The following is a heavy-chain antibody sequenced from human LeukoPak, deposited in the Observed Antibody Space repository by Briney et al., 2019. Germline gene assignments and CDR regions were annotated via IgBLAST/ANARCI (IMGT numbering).Heavy chain of an antibody. CDR2: ISAYNGNT. Sequence: ASVKVSCKASGYTFTSYGISWVRQASGQGLEWMGWISAYNGNTNYAQKLQGRVTMTTDTSTSTAYMELRSLRSDDTAVYYCARVHAGYCSSTSCKGVHYYYGMDVWGQGTTVTVSS. CDR1: GYTFTSYG. J-gene: IGHJ6*02. D-gene: IGHD2-2*01. CDR3: ARVHAGYCSSTSCKGVHYYYGMDV. V-gene: IGHV1-18*01.